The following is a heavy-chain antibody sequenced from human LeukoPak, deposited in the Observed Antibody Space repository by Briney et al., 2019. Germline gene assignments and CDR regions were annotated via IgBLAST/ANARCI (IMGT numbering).Heavy chain of an antibody. D-gene: IGHD3-10*01. Sequence: KPSETLSLTCAVYGGSFSGYYWSWIRQPPGKGLEWIGEINHSGSTNYNPSLKSRVTISVDTSKNQFSLKLSSVTAADTAVYYCARERQLWFGESHDAFDIWGQGTMVTVSS. CDR2: INHSGST. CDR3: ARERQLWFGESHDAFDI. CDR1: GGSFSGYY. J-gene: IGHJ3*02. V-gene: IGHV4-34*01.